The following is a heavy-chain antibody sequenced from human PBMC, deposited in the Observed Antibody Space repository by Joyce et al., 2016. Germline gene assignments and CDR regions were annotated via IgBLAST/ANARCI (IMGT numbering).Heavy chain of an antibody. CDR2: IIPMLNMP. J-gene: IGHJ6*02. D-gene: IGHD5-24*01. CDR1: GGSFNKYT. V-gene: IGHV1-69*02. Sequence: QVHLVQSGAEVKKSGSSVKVSCKASGGSFNKYTVSWVRQAPGQGFAWMGMIIPMLNMPNYAREFQGRVMITADKSTTTAYMQLTGLRSDDTAVYFCAGTFNYPHHDGMDVWGQGTTVTVSS. CDR3: AGTFNYPHHDGMDV.